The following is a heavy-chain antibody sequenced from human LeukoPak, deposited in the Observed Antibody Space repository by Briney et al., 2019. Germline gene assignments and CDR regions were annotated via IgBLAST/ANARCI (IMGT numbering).Heavy chain of an antibody. V-gene: IGHV4-39*01. CDR2: IYYSGST. CDR3: ARRQALMGSTYVT. Sequence: SETLSLTCTVSGGSISSSSYYWGWIRQPPGKGLEWIGSIYYSGSTYYNPSLKSRVTISVDTSKNQFSLKLSSVTAADTAVYYCARRQALMGSTYVTWGQGTLVTVSS. D-gene: IGHD1-26*01. CDR1: GGSISSSSYY. J-gene: IGHJ4*02.